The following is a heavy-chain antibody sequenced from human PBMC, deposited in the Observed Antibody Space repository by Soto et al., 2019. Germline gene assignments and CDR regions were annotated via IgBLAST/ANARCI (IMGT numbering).Heavy chain of an antibody. D-gene: IGHD4-17*01. CDR2: IYYSGRT. CDR1: GGSITIGAYF. CDR3: ARGVSDFGDYNWFDP. J-gene: IGHJ5*02. Sequence: QVQLQESGPGLVKPSQTLSLTCTVSGGSITIGAYFWTWIRQRPGKGLEWVGYIYYSGRTHFNQSLKNRDVISGDTSKNQFSLNLRSVTAADTAVYYCARGVSDFGDYNWFDPWGQGTLVTVSS. V-gene: IGHV4-31*03.